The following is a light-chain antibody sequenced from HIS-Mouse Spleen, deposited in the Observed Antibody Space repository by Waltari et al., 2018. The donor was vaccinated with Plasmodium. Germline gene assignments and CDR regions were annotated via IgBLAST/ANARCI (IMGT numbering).Light chain of an antibody. CDR1: SSDVGGYNY. Sequence: QSALTQPPSASGSPGQSVTISCTGTSSDVGGYNYVSWYQQHPSKAPKLIIYEVSKRPSGVPERFSGSKSGNTASLTVSGLQAEDEADYYCSSYAGSNNLVFGGGTKLTVL. CDR2: EVS. CDR3: SSYAGSNNLV. V-gene: IGLV2-8*01. J-gene: IGLJ2*01.